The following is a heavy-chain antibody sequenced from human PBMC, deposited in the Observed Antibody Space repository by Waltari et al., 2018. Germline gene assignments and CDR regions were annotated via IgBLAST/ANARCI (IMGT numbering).Heavy chain of an antibody. CDR3: ARGAYGSGSYYNVRRTFFDY. Sequence: QVQLQQWGAGLLKPSETLSLTCAVYGGSFSGYYWSWIRQPPGKGLEWIGEINHSGSTNSNPSLKSRVTISVDTSKNQFSLKLSSVTAADTAVYYCARGAYGSGSYYNVRRTFFDYWGQGTLVTVSS. CDR1: GGSFSGYY. V-gene: IGHV4-34*01. D-gene: IGHD3-10*01. CDR2: INHSGST. J-gene: IGHJ4*02.